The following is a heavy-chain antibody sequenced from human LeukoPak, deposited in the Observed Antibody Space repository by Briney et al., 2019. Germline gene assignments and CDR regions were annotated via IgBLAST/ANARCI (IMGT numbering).Heavy chain of an antibody. J-gene: IGHJ4*02. CDR2: IYPSDSDT. CDR3: ARGPSYDSSGYYFDY. CDR1: GYSFTSYW. Sequence: GESLKISCKGSGYSFTSYWIGWVRQLPGKGLEWMGIIYPSDSDTRYSPSFQGQVTISAAKSISTAYLQWSSLKASDTAMYYCARGPSYDSSGYYFDYWGQGTLVTVSS. D-gene: IGHD3-22*01. V-gene: IGHV5-51*01.